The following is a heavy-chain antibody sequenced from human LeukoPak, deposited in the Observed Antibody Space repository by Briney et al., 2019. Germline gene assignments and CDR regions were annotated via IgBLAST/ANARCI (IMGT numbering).Heavy chain of an antibody. CDR2: ISSSGSTI. V-gene: IGHV3-11*04. CDR1: GFTFSDYF. Sequence: PGGSLRLSCAASGFTFSDYFMSWIRQAPGKGLEWVSCISSSGSTIYYADSVKGRFTISRDNAKNSLYLQMNSLRAEDTAVYYCAREPAYSGSSQIDYWGQGTLVTVSS. CDR3: AREPAYSGSSQIDY. D-gene: IGHD1-26*01. J-gene: IGHJ4*02.